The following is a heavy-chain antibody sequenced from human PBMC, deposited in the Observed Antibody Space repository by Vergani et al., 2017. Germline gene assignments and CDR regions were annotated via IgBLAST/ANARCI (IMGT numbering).Heavy chain of an antibody. CDR1: GGTFSSYA. J-gene: IGHJ4*02. CDR2: IIPIFGTA. D-gene: IGHD3-22*01. CDR3: ARGIVVVAATPPYDSSGYYYYFDY. V-gene: IGHV1-69*12. Sequence: QVQLVQSGAEVKKPGSSVKVSCKASGGTFSSYATSWVRQAPGQGLEWMGGIIPIFGTANYAQKFQGRVTITADESTSTAYRELSSLRSEDTAVYYCARGIVVVAATPPYDSSGYYYYFDYWGQGTLVTVSS.